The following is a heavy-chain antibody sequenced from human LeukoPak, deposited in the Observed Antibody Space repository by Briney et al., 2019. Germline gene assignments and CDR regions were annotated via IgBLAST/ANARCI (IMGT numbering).Heavy chain of an antibody. J-gene: IGHJ5*02. CDR2: IKQDGSEK. Sequence: PGGSLRLSCAASGFTFSSYWMSWVRQAPGKGLEWVANIKQDGSEKYYVDSVKGRFTISRDNAKNSLYLQMNSLRAEDTAVYYCARDLVVPAAAYNWFDPWGQGTLVTVSS. D-gene: IGHD2-2*01. V-gene: IGHV3-7*01. CDR1: GFTFSSYW. CDR3: ARDLVVPAAAYNWFDP.